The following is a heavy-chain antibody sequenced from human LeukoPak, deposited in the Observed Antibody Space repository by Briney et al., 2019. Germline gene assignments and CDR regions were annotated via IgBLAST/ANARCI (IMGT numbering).Heavy chain of an antibody. V-gene: IGHV4-4*07. CDR2: IYTSGST. D-gene: IGHD3-3*01. CDR3: ARTYYDFWSGYYRWFDP. Sequence: PSETLSLTCTVSGGSISSYYWSWFRQPAGKGLEWIGRIYTSGSTNYNPSLKSRVTMSVDTPKNQFSLKLSSVTAADTAVYYCARTYYDFWSGYYRWFDPWGQGTLVTVSS. CDR1: GGSISSYY. J-gene: IGHJ5*02.